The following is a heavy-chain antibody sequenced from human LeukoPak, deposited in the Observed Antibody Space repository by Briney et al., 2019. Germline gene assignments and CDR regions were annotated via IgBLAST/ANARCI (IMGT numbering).Heavy chain of an antibody. Sequence: KSSETLSLTCTVSGGSISTYYWSWIRQPPGKGLEWIGYIYQSGSTDYNPSLKSRVTISVDTSKNQFSLKLSSVTAADTAVYYCATYGDLGAFDIWGQGTMVTVSS. J-gene: IGHJ3*02. CDR1: GGSISTYY. CDR3: ATYGDLGAFDI. CDR2: IYQSGST. D-gene: IGHD4-17*01. V-gene: IGHV4-59*12.